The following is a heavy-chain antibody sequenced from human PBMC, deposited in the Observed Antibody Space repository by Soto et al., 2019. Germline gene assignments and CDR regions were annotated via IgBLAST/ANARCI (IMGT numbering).Heavy chain of an antibody. CDR1: GFIFSNNG. CDR2: ISYDGGET. J-gene: IGHJ4*02. CDR3: AITSVADASFDY. Sequence: QVQLVESGGGVVHPGRSPSLSCAGSGFIFSNNGMHWVRQAPGKGLEWVAFISYDGGETFYADSVKGRFTISRDNSKSTLFLHMNSLKKEDTAVYYCAITSVADASFDYWGQGTLVTVSS. V-gene: IGHV3-30*03. D-gene: IGHD5-12*01.